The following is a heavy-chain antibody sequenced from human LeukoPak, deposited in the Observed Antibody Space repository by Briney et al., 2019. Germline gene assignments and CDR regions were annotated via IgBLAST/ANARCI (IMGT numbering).Heavy chain of an antibody. D-gene: IGHD6-19*01. V-gene: IGHV3-30*18. J-gene: IGHJ4*02. CDR1: GFTFSSYG. CDR2: ISYDGSNK. CDR3: AKASSGWYFDY. Sequence: GGSLRLSCATSGFTFSSYGMHWVRQAPGKGLEWVAVISYDGSNKYYADSVKGRFTISRDNSKNTLYLQMNSLRAEDTAVYYCAKASSGWYFDYWGQGTLVTVSS.